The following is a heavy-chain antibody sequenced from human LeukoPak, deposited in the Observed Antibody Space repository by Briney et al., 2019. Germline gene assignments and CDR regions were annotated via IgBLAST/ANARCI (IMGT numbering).Heavy chain of an antibody. D-gene: IGHD3-22*01. CDR3: ARDDSSARANY. J-gene: IGHJ4*02. Sequence: HSGGSLRLSCAASGFTFSNYWMHWVRQAPGKGLVWVSRLNSDGSSTVYADSVKGRFTISRDNAKNTLYLQMNSLRAEDTAVYYCARDDSSARANYWGQGTLVTVSS. CDR2: LNSDGSST. CDR1: GFTFSNYW. V-gene: IGHV3-74*01.